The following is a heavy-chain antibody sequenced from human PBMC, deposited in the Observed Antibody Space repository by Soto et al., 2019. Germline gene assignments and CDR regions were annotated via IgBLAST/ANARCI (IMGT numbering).Heavy chain of an antibody. CDR2: IYNSGST. Sequence: SETLSLTCTVSGGAISSYYWSWIRQPPGKGLEWIGYIYNSGSTNYNPSLKSRVTISVDTSKNQFSLKLSSVTAADTAVYYCARNQYTSSWVGIDYWGQGTLVTVS. CDR3: ARNQYTSSWVGIDY. D-gene: IGHD6-13*01. V-gene: IGHV4-59*08. J-gene: IGHJ4*02. CDR1: GGAISSYY.